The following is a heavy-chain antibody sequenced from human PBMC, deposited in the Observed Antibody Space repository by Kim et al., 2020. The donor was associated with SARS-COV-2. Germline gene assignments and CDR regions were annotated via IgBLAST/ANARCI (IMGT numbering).Heavy chain of an antibody. Sequence: GGSLRLSCAASGFTFSSYSMNWVRQAPGKGLEWVSSISTSSSYIYYADSVKGRFTISRDNAKNSLYLQMNSLRAEDTAVYYCARVSGSSGQYFQHWGQGTLVTVSS. J-gene: IGHJ1*01. CDR1: GFTFSSYS. V-gene: IGHV3-21*01. CDR3: ARVSGSSGQYFQH. D-gene: IGHD1-26*01. CDR2: ISTSSSYI.